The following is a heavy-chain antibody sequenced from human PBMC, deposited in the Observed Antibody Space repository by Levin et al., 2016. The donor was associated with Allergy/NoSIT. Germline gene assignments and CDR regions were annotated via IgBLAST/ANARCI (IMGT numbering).Heavy chain of an antibody. J-gene: IGHJ4*02. Sequence: SETLSLTCNVSGVSISSYYWNWIRQPPGKGLEWIGYNYYNGIATYNPSLKSRVTISLDTSKNQFSLKLSSVTAADTAVYYCARYRGTGRLFDSWGQGVLVTVSS. D-gene: IGHD1-1*01. CDR1: GVSISSYY. V-gene: IGHV4-59*01. CDR2: NYYNGIA. CDR3: ARYRGTGRLFDS.